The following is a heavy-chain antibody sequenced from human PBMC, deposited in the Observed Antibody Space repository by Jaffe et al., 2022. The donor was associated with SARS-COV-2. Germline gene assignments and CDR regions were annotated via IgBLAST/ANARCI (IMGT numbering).Heavy chain of an antibody. D-gene: IGHD3-3*01. V-gene: IGHV4-39*01. CDR2: IYYSGST. CDR1: GGSISSSSYY. CDR3: ARHFFKAYYDFWSGYYDNDNFDY. J-gene: IGHJ4*02. Sequence: QLQLQESGPGLVKPSETLSLTCTVSGGSISSSSYYWGWIRQPPGKGLEWIGSIYYSGSTYYNPSLKSRVTISVDTSKNQFSLKLSSVTAADTAVYYCARHFFKAYYDFWSGYYDNDNFDYWGQGTLVTVSS.